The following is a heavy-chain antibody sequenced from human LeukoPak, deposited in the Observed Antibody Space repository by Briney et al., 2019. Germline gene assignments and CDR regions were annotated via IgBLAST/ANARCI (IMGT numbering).Heavy chain of an antibody. D-gene: IGHD1-1*01. CDR1: GFTFSSYG. V-gene: IGHV3-30*18. CDR2: ISYDGSNK. CDR3: AKNWNDVRDLYGMDV. J-gene: IGHJ6*02. Sequence: PGGSLRLSCAASGFTFSSYGMHWVRQAPGKGLEWVAVISYDGSNKYYADSVKGRFTISRDNSKNTLYLQMNSLRAEDTAVYYCAKNWNDVRDLYGMDVWGQGTTVTVSS.